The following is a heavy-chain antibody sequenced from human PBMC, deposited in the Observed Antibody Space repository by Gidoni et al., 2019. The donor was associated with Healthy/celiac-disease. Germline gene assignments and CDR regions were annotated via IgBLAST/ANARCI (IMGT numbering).Heavy chain of an antibody. D-gene: IGHD4-17*01. CDR3: ARLDYVEGVDP. CDR2: IYYSGST. CDR1: GGSISSSSYY. Sequence: QLQLQESGPGLVQPSETLSLTCTVSGGSISSSSYYWGWIRQPPGKGLEWIGSIYYSGSTYDNPSLKSRVTISVDTSKNQFSLKLSSVTAADTAVYYCARLDYVEGVDPWGQGTLVTVSS. J-gene: IGHJ5*02. V-gene: IGHV4-39*01.